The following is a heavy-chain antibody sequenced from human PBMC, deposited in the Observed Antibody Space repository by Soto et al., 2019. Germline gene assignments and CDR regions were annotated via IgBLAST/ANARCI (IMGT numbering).Heavy chain of an antibody. J-gene: IGHJ4*02. Sequence: ASVKVSCKASGYTFTGYYTHWVRQAPGQGLEWMGWINPNSGGTNYAQKFQGRVTMTRDTSISTAYMELSRLRSGDTAVYYCARVKGVGATWGLDYWGQGTLVTVSS. CDR2: INPNSGGT. CDR3: ARVKGVGATWGLDY. CDR1: GYTFTGYY. D-gene: IGHD1-26*01. V-gene: IGHV1-2*02.